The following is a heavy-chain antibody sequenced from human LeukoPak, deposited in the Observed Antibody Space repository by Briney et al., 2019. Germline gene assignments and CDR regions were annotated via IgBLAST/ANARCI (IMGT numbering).Heavy chain of an antibody. J-gene: IGHJ4*02. V-gene: IGHV3-66*01. CDR1: GFAVSSNY. D-gene: IGHD3-22*01. CDR3: ATDGDQSYYDSSGPY. Sequence: GGSLRLSWAASGFAVSSNYMAWIRQAPGKGLEWVSVIYTGGSTYYADSVKGRFTISRDNSKNILYLQMNSLRAEDTAVYYCATDGDQSYYDSSGPYWGQGTLVTVSS. CDR2: IYTGGST.